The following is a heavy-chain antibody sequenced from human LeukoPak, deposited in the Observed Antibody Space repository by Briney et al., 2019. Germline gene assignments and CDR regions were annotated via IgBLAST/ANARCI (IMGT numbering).Heavy chain of an antibody. D-gene: IGHD5-18*01. Sequence: PGGSLRLSCAASGFTFSSYGMHWVRQAPGKGLEWVAFIPYDGSNKYYADSVKGRFTISRDNSENTLYLQMNSLRAEDTAVYYCAKPVARTSYGYSGTDYWGQGTLVTVSS. V-gene: IGHV3-30*02. CDR1: GFTFSSYG. CDR3: AKPVARTSYGYSGTDY. CDR2: IPYDGSNK. J-gene: IGHJ4*02.